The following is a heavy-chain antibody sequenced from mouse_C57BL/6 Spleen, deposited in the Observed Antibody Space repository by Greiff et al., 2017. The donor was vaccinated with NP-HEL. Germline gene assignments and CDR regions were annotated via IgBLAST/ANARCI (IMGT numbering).Heavy chain of an antibody. CDR1: GYTFTSYW. CDR3: ARKLLYAMDY. CDR2: IDPSDSYT. V-gene: IGHV1-69*01. Sequence: QVQLQQPGAELVMPGASVKLSCKASGYTFTSYWMHWVKQRPGQGLEWIGEIDPSDSYTNYNPQFKGKSTLTVDKSSSTAYMQLSSLTSEDSAVYYCARKLLYAMDYWGQGTSVTVSS. J-gene: IGHJ4*01.